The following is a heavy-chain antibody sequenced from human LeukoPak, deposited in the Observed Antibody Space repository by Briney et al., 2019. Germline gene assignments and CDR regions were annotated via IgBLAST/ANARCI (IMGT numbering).Heavy chain of an antibody. D-gene: IGHD6-6*01. J-gene: IGHJ6*03. CDR3: ARDNIAARFRDYYYYMDV. CDR2: IKQDGSEK. V-gene: IGHV3-7*01. Sequence: PGGSLRLSCAASGFTFSSYWMSWVRQAPGKGLEWVANIKQDGSEKYYVDSVKGRFTISRDNAKNSLYLQMNSLRAEDTAVYYCARDNIAARFRDYYYYMDVWGKGTTVTVSS. CDR1: GFTFSSYW.